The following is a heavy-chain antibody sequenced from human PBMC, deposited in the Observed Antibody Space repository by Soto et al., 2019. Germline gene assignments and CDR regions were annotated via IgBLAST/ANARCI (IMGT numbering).Heavy chain of an antibody. CDR1: GGAISSSNW. D-gene: IGHD6-19*01. V-gene: IGHV4-4*02. CDR3: AMASVEQWLIFYY. CDR2: IYHSGST. Sequence: QVQLPQSRPGLVKHSGTLSLTCAVSGGAISSSNWWSWVRQPPGKVLEWIGEIYHSGSTNYNQYLKRRVTIPVDKSKNQCSRKLSSVTAADTAVYYCAMASVEQWLIFYYWCQGTLVTVSS. J-gene: IGHJ4*02.